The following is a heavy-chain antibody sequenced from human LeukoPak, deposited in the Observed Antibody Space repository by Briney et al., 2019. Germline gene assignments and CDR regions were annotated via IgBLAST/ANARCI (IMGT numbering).Heavy chain of an antibody. Sequence: PGGSLRLSCSASGFTFSSYAMHWVRQAPGKGLEYVSAISSNGGSTYYADSVKGRFTISRDNSKNTLYLQMSSLGAEDTAVYYCVPVYYGSGSYPHWGQGTLVTVSS. CDR2: ISSNGGST. D-gene: IGHD3-10*01. V-gene: IGHV3-64D*06. CDR3: VPVYYGSGSYPH. J-gene: IGHJ4*02. CDR1: GFTFSSYA.